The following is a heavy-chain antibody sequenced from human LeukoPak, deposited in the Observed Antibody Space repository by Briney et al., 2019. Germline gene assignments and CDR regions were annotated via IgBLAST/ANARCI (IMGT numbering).Heavy chain of an antibody. CDR3: ARDPLTGSYGVNWLDP. CDR2: IRYDGSDK. J-gene: IGHJ5*02. Sequence: PGGPLSLSCAASGFTFSSYGIHWVRQAPVKGLEWVAFIRYDGSDKYFADIVKGRFTISRDNSKNTVYLQMNSLRVEDTAIYYCARDPLTGSYGVNWLDPWGQGTLVTVSS. V-gene: IGHV3-30*02. D-gene: IGHD1-26*01. CDR1: GFTFSSYG.